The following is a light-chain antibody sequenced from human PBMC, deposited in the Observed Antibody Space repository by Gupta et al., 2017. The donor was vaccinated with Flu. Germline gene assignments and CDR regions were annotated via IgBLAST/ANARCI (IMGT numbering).Light chain of an antibody. CDR3: AAWDGSMNGYV. CDR1: GSNIGSNA. J-gene: IGLJ1*01. CDR2: SNS. V-gene: IGLV1-44*01. Sequence: QSVLTQPSSASGTPGQRVTIPCSGSGSNIGSNAVNWYQHLPGTAPKLLIYSNSQRPSGVPDRVSGSKSGTSASLAISGLQAGDEADYYCAAWDGSMNGYVFGTGTKVTVL.